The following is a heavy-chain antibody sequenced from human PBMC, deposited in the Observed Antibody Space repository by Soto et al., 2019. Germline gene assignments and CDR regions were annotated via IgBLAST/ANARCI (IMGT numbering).Heavy chain of an antibody. CDR1: GFTLSAYW. V-gene: IGHV3-7*05. Sequence: EVQLEESGGDLVQPGGSLRLSCAASGFTLSAYWMTWVRQAPGQGLEWVAKINRDVSKKNYLDSVKGRFTITRDNVGNSVYLQMDSLRSDDTALYYCARDVSPGSSSLYLDAFDIWGQCTMVTVSS. D-gene: IGHD6-13*01. J-gene: IGHJ3*02. CDR3: ARDVSPGSSSLYLDAFDI. CDR2: INRDVSKK.